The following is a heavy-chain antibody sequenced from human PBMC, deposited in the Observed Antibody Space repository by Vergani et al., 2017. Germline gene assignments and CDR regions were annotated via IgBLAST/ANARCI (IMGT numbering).Heavy chain of an antibody. D-gene: IGHD3-22*01. CDR3: ASLTSRXDYDSSGFGDAFDI. V-gene: IGHV3-48*01. J-gene: IGHJ3*02. CDR2: ISSSSSTI. CDR1: GFTFSSYS. Sequence: EVQLVESGGGLVQPGGSLRLSCAASGFTFSSYSMNWVRQAPGKGLEWVSYISSSSSTIYYADSVKGRFTISRDNAKNSLYLQMNSLRAEDTAVYYCASLTSRXDYDSSGFGDAFDIWGQGTMVTVSS.